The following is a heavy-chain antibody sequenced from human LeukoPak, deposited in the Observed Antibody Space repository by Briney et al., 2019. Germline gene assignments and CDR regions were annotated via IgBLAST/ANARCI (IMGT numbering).Heavy chain of an antibody. J-gene: IGHJ4*02. V-gene: IGHV4-34*01. D-gene: IGHD2-21*02. CDR2: INHSGST. CDR1: GFTFSDYY. CDR3: ASGYRLDY. Sequence: GSLRLSCAASGFTFSDYYMSWIRQPPGKGLEWIGEINHSGSTNYNPSLKSRVTISVDTPKNQFSLKLSSVTAADTAVYYCASGYRLDYWGQGTLVTVSS.